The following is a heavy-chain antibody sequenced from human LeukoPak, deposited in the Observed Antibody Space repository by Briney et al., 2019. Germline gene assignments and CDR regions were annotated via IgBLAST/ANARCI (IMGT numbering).Heavy chain of an antibody. D-gene: IGHD4-17*01. V-gene: IGHV3-30*04. J-gene: IGHJ4*02. CDR2: ISYDGSNK. CDR1: GFTFSSYA. CDR3: ARVPTVTTVPYYFDY. Sequence: PGKSLRLSCAASGFTFSSYAMHWVRRAPGKGLEWVAVISYDGSNKYYADSVKGRFTISRDNSKNTLYLQMNSLRAEDTAVYYCARVPTVTTVPYYFDYWGQGTLVTVSS.